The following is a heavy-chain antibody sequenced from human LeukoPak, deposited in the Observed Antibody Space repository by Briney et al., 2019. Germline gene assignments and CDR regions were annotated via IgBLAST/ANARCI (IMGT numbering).Heavy chain of an antibody. CDR3: ARDQNGLAFDY. CDR1: GFTVRSNY. Sequence: GGSLRLSCAASGFTVRSNYMSWVRQAPGKGLEWVSEIYSDASTYYAASVKGRFSISRDNSKNTVYLQMSSLRAEDTAVYYCARDQNGLAFDYWGQGTLVTVSS. CDR2: IYSDAST. D-gene: IGHD1-1*01. V-gene: IGHV3-53*01. J-gene: IGHJ4*02.